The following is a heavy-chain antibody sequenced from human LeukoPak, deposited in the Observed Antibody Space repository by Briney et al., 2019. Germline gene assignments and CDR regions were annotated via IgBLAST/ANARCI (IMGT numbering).Heavy chain of an antibody. CDR1: GGSISSSSYY. J-gene: IGHJ4*02. D-gene: IGHD1-26*01. CDR2: LYYTGST. CDR3: ARFNSGSYQHYFDY. V-gene: IGHV4-39*07. Sequence: SETLSLTCTVSGGSISSSSYYWGWIRPPPGKGLEWIGSLYYTGSTYYNPSLKSRVTISVDTSKNQFSLQLNSVTPADTAMYYCARFNSGSYQHYFDYWGQGTLVTVSS.